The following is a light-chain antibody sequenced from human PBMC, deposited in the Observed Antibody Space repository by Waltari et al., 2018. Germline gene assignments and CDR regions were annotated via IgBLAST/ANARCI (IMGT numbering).Light chain of an antibody. CDR1: SSDVGGYKY. CDR3: TSYTSSSSSAYVV. V-gene: IGLV2-14*03. Sequence: QSALTQPASVSGSPGQSITISCTGTSSDVGGYKYVSWYQPHPGNAPKRMLYDVRNRPSGVSKRFSGSKSGDTASLTISGLQSEDEADYYCTSYTSSSSSAYVVFGGGTKLTVL. J-gene: IGLJ2*01. CDR2: DVR.